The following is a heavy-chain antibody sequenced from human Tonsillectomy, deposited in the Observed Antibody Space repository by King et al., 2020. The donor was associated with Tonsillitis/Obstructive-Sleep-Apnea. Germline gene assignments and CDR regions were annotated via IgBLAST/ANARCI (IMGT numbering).Heavy chain of an antibody. CDR2: INFNGGST. J-gene: IGHJ4*02. Sequence: VQLVESGGGLVQPGESLRLSCAASGFTFSSYAMHWVRQAPGKGLEFVSAINFNGGSTYYANSVKGRFTISRDNSRYTLHLQMGSLRADDMAVYYCAREAYDTSGSCDYWGQGTLVTVSS. CDR3: AREAYDTSGSCDY. D-gene: IGHD3-22*01. CDR1: GFTFSSYA. V-gene: IGHV3-64*01.